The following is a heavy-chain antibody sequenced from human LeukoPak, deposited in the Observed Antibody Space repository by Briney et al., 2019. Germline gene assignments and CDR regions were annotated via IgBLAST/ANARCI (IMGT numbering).Heavy chain of an antibody. CDR2: IYYSGST. Sequence: SETLSLTCTVSGGSISSYYWSWIRQPPGKGLEWIGYIYYSGSTNYNPSLKSRVTISVDTSKNHFSLKLSSVTAADTAVYYCARPCVDFCDSSSWYQGFDPWGQGTLVTVSS. V-gene: IGHV4-59*08. CDR3: ARPCVDFCDSSSWYQGFDP. CDR1: GGSISSYY. D-gene: IGHD6-13*01. J-gene: IGHJ5*02.